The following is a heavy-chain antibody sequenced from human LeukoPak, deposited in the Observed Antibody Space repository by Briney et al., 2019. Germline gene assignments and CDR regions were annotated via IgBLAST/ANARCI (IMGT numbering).Heavy chain of an antibody. V-gene: IGHV4-34*01. CDR3: ARLGVAEDYYFDY. D-gene: IGHD3-3*01. Sequence: PSETLSLTCAVYGGSFSGYYWSWIRQPPGKGLEWIGAISHSGSTNYNPSLKSRVTISVDTSKNQFSLKLTSVTAADTAVYYCARLGVAEDYYFDYWGQGTLVTVSS. CDR1: GGSFSGYY. J-gene: IGHJ4*02. CDR2: ISHSGST.